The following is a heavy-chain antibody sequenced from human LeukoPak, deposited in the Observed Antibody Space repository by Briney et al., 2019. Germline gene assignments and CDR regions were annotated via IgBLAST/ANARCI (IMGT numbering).Heavy chain of an antibody. CDR2: ISAYNGNT. CDR3: ARAAKYYYGSGSYSRGYFDY. V-gene: IGHV1-18*04. D-gene: IGHD3-10*01. Sequence: ASVKVSCKASGYTFTSYYMHWVRQAPGQGLEWMGWISAYNGNTNYAQKLQGRVTMTTDTSTSTAYMELRSLRSDDTAVYYCARAAKYYYGSGSYSRGYFDYWGQGTLVTVPS. J-gene: IGHJ4*02. CDR1: GYTFTSYY.